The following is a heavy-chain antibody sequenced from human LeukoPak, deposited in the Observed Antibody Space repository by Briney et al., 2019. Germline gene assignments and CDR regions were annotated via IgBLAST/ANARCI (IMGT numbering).Heavy chain of an antibody. D-gene: IGHD2-2*02. CDR2: IKQEGSEK. J-gene: IGHJ5*02. Sequence: GGSLRLSCAASGFTFSSYWMSWVRQAPGKAREWVANIKQEGSEKYYVDSVKGRFTVSRDNSKSTLYLQMDSLRAEDTAVYYCAKWGYCTGTSCYIRDPFYWFDPWGQGTLVTVSS. CDR1: GFTFSSYW. CDR3: AKWGYCTGTSCYIRDPFYWFDP. V-gene: IGHV3-7*03.